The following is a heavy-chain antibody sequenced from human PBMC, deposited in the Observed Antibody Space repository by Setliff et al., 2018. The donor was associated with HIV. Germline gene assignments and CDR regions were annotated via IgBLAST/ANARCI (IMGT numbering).Heavy chain of an antibody. CDR3: ATSSPDSSAYSGWFDP. D-gene: IGHD2-21*01. CDR2: IYYRGST. J-gene: IGHJ5*02. V-gene: IGHV4-59*08. Sequence: PSETLSLTCSVSGISINGYYWSWIRQSPRTRLEWIGYIYYRGSTNYNPSLKSRVTISVDTSKNQFSLMLSSVTAADTAVYYCATSSPDSSAYSGWFDPWGQGTLVTVS. CDR1: GISINGYY.